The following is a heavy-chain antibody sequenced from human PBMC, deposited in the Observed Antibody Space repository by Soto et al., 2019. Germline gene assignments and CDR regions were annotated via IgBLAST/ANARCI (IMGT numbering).Heavy chain of an antibody. CDR2: IKSKTYGGTT. J-gene: IGHJ4*02. CDR1: GFTFTNAW. CDR3: VTDRLV. D-gene: IGHD2-2*01. Sequence: EVQLVESGEGLVKPGGSLRLSCAASGFTFTNAWMNWVRQAPGKGLESIGRIKSKTYGGTTDYTAPVKGRFIISRDDSKNSLFLQMSSLQIEDTAVYYCVTDRLVWGQGTLVTVFS. V-gene: IGHV3-15*01.